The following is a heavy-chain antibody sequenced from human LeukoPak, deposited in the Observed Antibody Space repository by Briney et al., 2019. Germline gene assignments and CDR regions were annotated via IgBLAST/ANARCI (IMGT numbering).Heavy chain of an antibody. Sequence: ASVKVSCKASGYTFTSYAMNWVRQAPGQGLEWMGWINTNTGNPTYAQGFTGRFVFSLDTSVSTAYLQISSLKAEDTAVYYCARVWSGTGHNWFDPWGQGTLVTVSS. CDR1: GYTFTSYA. CDR3: ARVWSGTGHNWFDP. CDR2: INTNTGNP. J-gene: IGHJ5*02. V-gene: IGHV7-4-1*02. D-gene: IGHD3-3*01.